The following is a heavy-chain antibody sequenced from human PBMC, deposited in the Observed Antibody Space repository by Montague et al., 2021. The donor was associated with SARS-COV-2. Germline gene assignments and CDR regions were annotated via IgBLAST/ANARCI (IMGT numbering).Heavy chain of an antibody. V-gene: IGHV4-39*01. J-gene: IGHJ4*02. D-gene: IGHD4-23*01. CDR2: NYYSGSN. CDR1: GGSIGSSSYH. CDR3: ALLRYYRVNSGFQGLVDY. Sequence: SETLSLTCIVSGGSIGSSSYHWGWIRQPPGKGLVWIGTNYYSGSNNYNPTVKSRVTISVDTSKNQLTLKLSSVTAAATAEYYCALLRYYRVNSGFQGLVDYWGQGALVTVSS.